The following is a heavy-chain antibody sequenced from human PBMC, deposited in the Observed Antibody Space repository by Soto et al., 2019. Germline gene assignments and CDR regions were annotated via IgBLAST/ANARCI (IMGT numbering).Heavy chain of an antibody. Sequence: LRLSCAASGFTFSSYGMHWVRQAPGKGLEWVAVISYGGSNKYYADSVKGRFTISRDNSKNTLYLQMNSLRAEDTAVYYCADPGSTDLDVWGQGTTVTVSS. D-gene: IGHD3-10*01. J-gene: IGHJ6*02. V-gene: IGHV3-30*03. CDR3: ADPGSTDLDV. CDR1: GFTFSSYG. CDR2: ISYGGSNK.